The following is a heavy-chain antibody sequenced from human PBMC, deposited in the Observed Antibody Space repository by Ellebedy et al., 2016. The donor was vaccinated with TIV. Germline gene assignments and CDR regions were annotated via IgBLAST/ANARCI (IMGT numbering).Heavy chain of an antibody. Sequence: SETLSLTCTVSSSSISDYYWTWIRQPPGKGLEWIGYIYYTIGSSNYSPSLKSRVTISVDTSKNQVSLKLSSVTAADTAVYYCARHIVVPTPGFEYWGQGALVTVSS. J-gene: IGHJ4*02. V-gene: IGHV4-59*08. CDR3: ARHIVVPTPGFEY. CDR1: SSSISDYY. D-gene: IGHD1-26*01. CDR2: IYYTIGSS.